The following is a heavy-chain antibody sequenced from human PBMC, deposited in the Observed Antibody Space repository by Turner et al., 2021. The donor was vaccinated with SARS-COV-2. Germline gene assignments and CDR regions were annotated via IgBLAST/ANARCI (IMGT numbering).Heavy chain of an antibody. J-gene: IGHJ4*02. V-gene: IGHV4-59*01. D-gene: IGHD3-10*01. CDR1: GDSIISYY. Sequence: QVQLQESGPGLVKPSETLSLTCTVSGDSIISYYWNWIRQSPGKGLEWIGYISYSGIPNYNPSLRSRIAISLDKSKKQFSLRLSSVTAADTAVYFCARDPSGTFPRGLFDSWGQGALVTVSS. CDR2: ISYSGIP. CDR3: ARDPSGTFPRGLFDS.